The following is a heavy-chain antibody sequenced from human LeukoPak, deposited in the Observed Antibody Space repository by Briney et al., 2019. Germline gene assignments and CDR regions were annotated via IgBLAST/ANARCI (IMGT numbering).Heavy chain of an antibody. V-gene: IGHV4-38-2*02. CDR1: GYSISSGYY. Sequence: SSETLSLTCTVSGYSISSGYYWGWIRQPPGKGLEWIGSIYHSGSTYYNPSLKSRVTISVDTSKNQFSLKLSSVTAADTAVYYCAKDRGSYCSSTSCYDFDYWGQGTLVTVSS. J-gene: IGHJ4*02. D-gene: IGHD2-2*01. CDR2: IYHSGST. CDR3: AKDRGSYCSSTSCYDFDY.